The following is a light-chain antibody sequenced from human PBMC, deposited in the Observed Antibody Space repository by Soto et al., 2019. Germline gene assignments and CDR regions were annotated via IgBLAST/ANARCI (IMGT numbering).Light chain of an antibody. CDR3: QQYNNWPPWT. V-gene: IGKV3-15*01. J-gene: IGKJ1*01. CDR1: QSVLSS. CDR2: AAS. Sequence: EIVMTQSPDTLSASPGERVTLSCRASQSVLSSLAWYQQKPGQAPMLLIYAASTRATDIPARFSGSGSGTEFTLTISSLQSEDFAIYYCQQYNNWPPWTFGQGTRVEVK.